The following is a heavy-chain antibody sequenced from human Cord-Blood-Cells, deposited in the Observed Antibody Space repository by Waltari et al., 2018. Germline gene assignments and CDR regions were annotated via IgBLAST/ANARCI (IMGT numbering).Heavy chain of an antibody. J-gene: IGHJ4*02. CDR3: ARVFQLGSHFDY. V-gene: IGHV3-7*01. CDR2: IKQDGSEK. CDR1: GFTFSSHG. D-gene: IGHD7-27*01. Sequence: EVQLVESGVGLVQPGGPLRLPCAAPGFTFSSHGTIWVRQAPGKGLEWVANIKQDGSEKYYVDSVKGRFTISRDNAKNSLYLQMNSLRAEDTAVYYCARVFQLGSHFDYWGQGTLVTVSS.